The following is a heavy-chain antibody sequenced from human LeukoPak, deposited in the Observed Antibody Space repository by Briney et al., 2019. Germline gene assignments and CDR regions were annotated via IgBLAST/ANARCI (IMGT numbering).Heavy chain of an antibody. Sequence: ASVKVSCKASGGTFSSYAISWVRQAPGQGLEWMGGIIPILGTANYAQKFQGRVTITTDESTSTAYMELSSLRSEDTAVYCCARDLVVRGVTTFPLNWGQGTLVTVSS. CDR1: GGTFSSYA. D-gene: IGHD3-10*01. CDR3: ARDLVVRGVTTFPLN. V-gene: IGHV1-69*05. J-gene: IGHJ4*02. CDR2: IIPILGTA.